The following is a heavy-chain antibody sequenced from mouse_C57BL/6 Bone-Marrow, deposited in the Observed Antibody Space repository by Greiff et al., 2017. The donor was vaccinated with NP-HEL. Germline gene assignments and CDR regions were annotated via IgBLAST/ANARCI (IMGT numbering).Heavy chain of an antibody. CDR1: EYDFPSHD. CDR3: ARRGNYGWYFDV. D-gene: IGHD2-1*01. V-gene: IGHV5-2*01. Sequence: EVQVVESGGGLVQPGESLKLSCASNEYDFPSHDMSWVRKTPEKRLELVAAINSDGGSTYYPDTLERRFIITRANTYKTLYLQMRSRRSEDADLYYCARRGNYGWYFDVWGTGTAVTVSA. J-gene: IGHJ1*03. CDR2: INSDGGST.